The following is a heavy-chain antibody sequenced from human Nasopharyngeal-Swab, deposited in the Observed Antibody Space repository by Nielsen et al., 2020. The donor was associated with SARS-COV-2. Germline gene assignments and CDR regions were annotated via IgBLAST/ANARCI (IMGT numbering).Heavy chain of an antibody. Sequence: GESLKISCAASGFTFSTYGIHWVRQAPGRGPEWVAFISFDGTKKLYADSVKGRFTISRDNSKNTLYLQMNSLGAEDTAVYYCANAWFWGQGTLVTVSS. J-gene: IGHJ4*02. V-gene: IGHV3-30*18. CDR3: ANAWF. CDR2: ISFDGTKK. D-gene: IGHD3-22*01. CDR1: GFTFSTYG.